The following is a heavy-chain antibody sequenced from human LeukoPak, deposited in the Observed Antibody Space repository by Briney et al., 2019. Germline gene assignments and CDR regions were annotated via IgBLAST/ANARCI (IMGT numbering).Heavy chain of an antibody. CDR2: ITSSGTYI. V-gene: IGHV3-21*01. CDR3: ARDPYSGNYGNYYYYYMDV. J-gene: IGHJ6*03. D-gene: IGHD1-26*01. CDR1: GFAFNNYN. Sequence: GGSLRLSCAASGFAFNNYNMNWVRQAPGKALEWVSSITSSGTYIFYADSVKGRFTISRDNAKNSLYLQMNSLGPEDTAVYYCARDPYSGNYGNYYYYYMDVWGKGTTVTISS.